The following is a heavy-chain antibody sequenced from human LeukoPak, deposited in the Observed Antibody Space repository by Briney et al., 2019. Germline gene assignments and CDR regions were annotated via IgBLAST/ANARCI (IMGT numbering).Heavy chain of an antibody. Sequence: ASVEVSCKASGYTFTGYYMHWVRQAPGQGLEWMGWINPNSGGTNYAQKFQGRVTMTRDTSISTAYMELSRLRSDDTAVYYCARCDEMGEYGSGRPYYYYGMDVWGQGTTVTVSS. CDR2: INPNSGGT. D-gene: IGHD3-10*01. V-gene: IGHV1-2*02. CDR1: GYTFTGYY. CDR3: ARCDEMGEYGSGRPYYYYGMDV. J-gene: IGHJ6*02.